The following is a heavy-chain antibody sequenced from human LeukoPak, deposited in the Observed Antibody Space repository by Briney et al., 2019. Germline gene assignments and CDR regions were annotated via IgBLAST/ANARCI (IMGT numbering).Heavy chain of an antibody. V-gene: IGHV3-21*01. J-gene: IGHJ4*02. D-gene: IGHD6-19*01. CDR3: ARVCSSGCPFDH. CDR1: GFTFSSYS. Sequence: PGGSLRLSCAASGFTFSSYSMNWVRQAPGKGLEWVSSISSSSSYIYYADSVKGRFTISRDNAKNSLYLQMNSLRAEDTAVYYCARVCSSGCPFDHWGQGTLVTVSS. CDR2: ISSSSSYI.